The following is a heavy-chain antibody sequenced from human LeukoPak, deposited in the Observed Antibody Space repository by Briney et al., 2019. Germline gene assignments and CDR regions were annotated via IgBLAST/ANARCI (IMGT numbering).Heavy chain of an antibody. Sequence: PGGSLRLSCAASGFTFSSYSMNWVRQAPGKGLEWVSSISRSSSYIYYADSVKGRFTISRDNAKNSLYLQMNSLRAEDTAVYYCERDLYHYDSSGYSPGAFDIWRQGPMVTVSS. CDR1: GFTFSSYS. CDR2: ISRSSSYI. V-gene: IGHV3-21*01. CDR3: ERDLYHYDSSGYSPGAFDI. D-gene: IGHD3-22*01. J-gene: IGHJ3*02.